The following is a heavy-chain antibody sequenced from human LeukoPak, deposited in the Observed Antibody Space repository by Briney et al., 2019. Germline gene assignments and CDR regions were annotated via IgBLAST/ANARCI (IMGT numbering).Heavy chain of an antibody. CDR1: RFTFSSFW. CDR3: ARWDFSSSSYYYYGMDV. J-gene: IGHJ6*02. CDR2: INSSGTTI. D-gene: IGHD6-6*01. V-gene: IGHV3-48*03. Sequence: GGGFRLSSAASRFTFSSFWINWGRQAPGKGLEWLFYINSSGTTIYYADSVKGRCTISRDNAKNSLYLQMNSLRAEDTAVYYCARWDFSSSSYYYYGMDVWGQGTTVTVSS.